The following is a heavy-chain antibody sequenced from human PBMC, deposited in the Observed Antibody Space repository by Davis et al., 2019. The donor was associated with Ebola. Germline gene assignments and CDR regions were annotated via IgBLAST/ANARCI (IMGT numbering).Heavy chain of an antibody. D-gene: IGHD3-9*01. J-gene: IGHJ4*02. Sequence: AASVKVSCKASGYTFAAHYIHWVRQAPGQGLEWMGWISAFKGKTHYAQKFQGRMTLTTDTSTSTAYMELESLRSDDTAVYYCARSTYDILIDFDFWGQGTLVTVSS. CDR1: GYTFAAHY. V-gene: IGHV1-18*04. CDR2: ISAFKGKT. CDR3: ARSTYDILIDFDF.